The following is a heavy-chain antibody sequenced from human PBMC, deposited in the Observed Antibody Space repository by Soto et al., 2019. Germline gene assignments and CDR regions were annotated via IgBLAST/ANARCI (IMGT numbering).Heavy chain of an antibody. J-gene: IGHJ5*02. CDR1: GGTFGSDA. CDR2: IIPIFGTT. CDR3: ARDRTDSGYYTNWLDP. V-gene: IGHV1-69*06. Sequence: SVKVSCKASGGTFGSDAITWVRQAPGQGLEWVGRIIPIFGTTNYAQNLQGRVTISADKSTLTSYMELHSLTSDDTALYYCARDRTDSGYYTNWLDPWGQGTKVSVSS. D-gene: IGHD3-22*01.